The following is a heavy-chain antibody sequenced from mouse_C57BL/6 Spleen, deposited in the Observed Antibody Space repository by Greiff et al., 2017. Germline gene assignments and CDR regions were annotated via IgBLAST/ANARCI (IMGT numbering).Heavy chain of an antibody. CDR2: ISYDGST. CDR1: GYSITSGYY. V-gene: IGHV3-6*01. D-gene: IGHD3-1*01. J-gene: IGHJ2*01. Sequence: EVQLQQSGPGLVKPSQSLSLTCSVTGYSITSGYYWNWIRQFPGNKLEWMGYISYDGSTNYNPPLKNRNPITRDTSKDEFFLKLNSVTTEDTATYYCAREWLVRFDYWGQGTTLTVSS. CDR3: AREWLVRFDY.